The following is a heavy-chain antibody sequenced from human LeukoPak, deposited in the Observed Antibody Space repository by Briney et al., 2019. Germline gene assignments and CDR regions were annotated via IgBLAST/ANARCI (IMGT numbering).Heavy chain of an antibody. D-gene: IGHD6-6*01. J-gene: IGHJ5*02. CDR1: GFTFSSYW. CDR3: ARAQYIPPFDP. Sequence: GGSLRLSCAACGFTFSSYWMHWVRQAPGKGLVWVSRTNSDGSSTSYADSVKGRFTISRDNAKNTLYLQMNSLRAEDTAVYYCARAQYIPPFDPWGQGTLVTVSS. V-gene: IGHV3-74*01. CDR2: TNSDGSST.